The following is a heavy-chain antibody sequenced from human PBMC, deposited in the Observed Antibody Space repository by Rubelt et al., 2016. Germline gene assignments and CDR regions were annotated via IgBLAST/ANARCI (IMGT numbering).Heavy chain of an antibody. V-gene: IGHV3-15*01. CDR3: TEGLSF. Sequence: EVRLVESGGGLVEPGGSLRLSCAASGFTFGNAWMSWVRQAPGKGLDWIGRISSKSDGGTTDYAAPVSGRFTISRDDSKNTRELQIDRLKSEETGVYYWTEGLSFWGQGTMVTVSS. J-gene: IGHJ3*01. CDR1: GFTFGNAW. CDR2: ISSKSDGGTT.